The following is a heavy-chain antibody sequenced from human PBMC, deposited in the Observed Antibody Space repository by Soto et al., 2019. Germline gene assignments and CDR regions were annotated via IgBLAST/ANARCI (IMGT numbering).Heavy chain of an antibody. J-gene: IGHJ4*02. CDR3: AKGSSAWELLRPFDY. CDR2: ISGSAGST. CDR1: GFTFSSYG. D-gene: IGHD1-26*01. V-gene: IGHV3-23*01. Sequence: GGSLRLSCAASGFTFSSYGMSWVRQAPGKGLEWVSAISGSAGSTYYADSVKGRFTISRDNSKNTVHLQMNSLRVEDTAVYYCAKGSSAWELLRPFDYWGQGTLVTVSS.